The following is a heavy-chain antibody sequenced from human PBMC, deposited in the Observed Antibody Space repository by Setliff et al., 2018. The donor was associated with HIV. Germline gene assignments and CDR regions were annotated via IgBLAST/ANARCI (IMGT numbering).Heavy chain of an antibody. CDR1: GFSFSTYS. CDR3: GTYYYGSGKIDY. Sequence: PGGSLRLSCVASGFSFSTYSMNWVRQAPGKGLEWISYISSSSPGNTYYADSVRGRFTISRDNSKNTLFLQMNSLRAEDTAVYYCGTYYYGSGKIDYWGQGTLVTVSS. J-gene: IGHJ4*02. V-gene: IGHV3-21*04. CDR2: ISSSSPGNT. D-gene: IGHD3-10*01.